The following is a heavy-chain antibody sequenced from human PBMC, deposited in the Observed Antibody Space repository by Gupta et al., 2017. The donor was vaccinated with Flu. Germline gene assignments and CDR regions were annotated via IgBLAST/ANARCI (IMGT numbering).Heavy chain of an antibody. CDR3: AKEQLSSIAARVYGRDNWFDP. CDR1: GFTFSSYA. Sequence: GQPGGSLRLSCAASGFTFSSYAMSWVRQAPGKGLEWVSAISGSGGSTYYADSVKGRFTISRDNSKNTLYLQMNSLRAEDTAVYYCAKEQLSSIAARVYGRDNWFDPWGQGTLVTVSS. CDR2: ISGSGGST. D-gene: IGHD6-6*01. J-gene: IGHJ5*02. V-gene: IGHV3-23*01.